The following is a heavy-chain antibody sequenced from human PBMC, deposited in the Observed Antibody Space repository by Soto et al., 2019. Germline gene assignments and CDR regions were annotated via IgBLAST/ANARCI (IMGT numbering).Heavy chain of an antibody. Sequence: LRLSCAASGFGFSTHALTWVRQGRGKGLEWLSSITNTGLTTHYADSVKGRFTISRENSRNTLHLQMNNLRVDDTAIYYCAKGFDYGDTKHIDHWGQGTLVTVSS. J-gene: IGHJ4*02. CDR1: GFGFSTHA. V-gene: IGHV3-23*01. CDR3: AKGFDYGDTKHIDH. CDR2: ITNTGLTT. D-gene: IGHD4-17*01.